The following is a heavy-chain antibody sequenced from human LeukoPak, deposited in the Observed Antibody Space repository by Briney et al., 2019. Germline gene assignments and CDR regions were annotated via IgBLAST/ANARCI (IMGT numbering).Heavy chain of an antibody. Sequence: ASVKVSCKASGYTFISYGISWVRQAPGQGLEWMGWINPYNGNTNYAQKFQGRVTMTRDTSISTAYMELSRLRSDDTAVYYCARAPYNWNNFYIFDYWGQGTLVTVSS. CDR3: ARAPYNWNNFYIFDY. D-gene: IGHD1-1*01. CDR1: GYTFISYG. CDR2: INPYNGNT. J-gene: IGHJ4*02. V-gene: IGHV1-18*01.